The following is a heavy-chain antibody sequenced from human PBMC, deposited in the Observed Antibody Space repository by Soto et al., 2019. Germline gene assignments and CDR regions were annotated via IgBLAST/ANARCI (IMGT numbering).Heavy chain of an antibody. CDR2: IYHSGST. CDR1: GGSISSRKW. CDR3: ARAEGGNYYGMDV. J-gene: IGHJ6*02. Sequence: PSETLSLTCAVSGGSISSRKWWSWVRQPQGKGLEWIGEIYHSGSTNYKPSLKSRVTISVDKSKNQFSLKLSSVTAADTAVYYCARAEGGNYYGMDVWGQGTTVTVSS. V-gene: IGHV4-4*02. D-gene: IGHD3-16*01.